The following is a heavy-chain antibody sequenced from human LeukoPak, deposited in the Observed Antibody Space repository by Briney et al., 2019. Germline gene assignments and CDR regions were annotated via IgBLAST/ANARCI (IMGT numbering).Heavy chain of an antibody. CDR2: IRNSGSAT. D-gene: IGHD3-22*01. V-gene: IGHV3-11*01. CDR3: TRGAEVSGYPVFQH. CDR1: GFTFSDYY. Sequence: GGSLRLSCTASGFTFSDYYMNWVRQAPGKGLEWISYIRNSGSATYYADSVEGRFTISRDNAKNSLYLQMNSLRPEDTAMYYCTRGAEVSGYPVFQHWGQGALVTVSS. J-gene: IGHJ4*02.